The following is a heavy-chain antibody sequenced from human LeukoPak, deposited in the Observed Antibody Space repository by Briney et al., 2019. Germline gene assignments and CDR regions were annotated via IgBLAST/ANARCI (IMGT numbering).Heavy chain of an antibody. CDR2: IYSEGST. V-gene: IGHV3-53*01. J-gene: IGHJ4*02. CDR3: ARDVYSSGWYGGFDL. D-gene: IGHD6-19*01. Sequence: GGSLRLSCAASGLTVRTTYMSWVRQTPGKGLEWVPVIYSEGSTYYADSVKGRFTMSKDNSKSTVYLQMNSLRVEDTAVYYCARDVYSSGWYGGFDLWGQGTLVTVSS. CDR1: GLTVRTTY.